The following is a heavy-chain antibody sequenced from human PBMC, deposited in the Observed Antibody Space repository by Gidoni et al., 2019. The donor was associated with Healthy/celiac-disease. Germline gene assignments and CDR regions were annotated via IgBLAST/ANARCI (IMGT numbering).Heavy chain of an antibody. V-gene: IGHV1-46*01. CDR1: GYTFTSYY. J-gene: IGHJ6*02. D-gene: IGHD2-2*01. CDR3: AREDKPTPHIRDIVVQTLYGMDV. Sequence: QVQLVQSGAEVKKPGASVKVSCKASGYTFTSYYMHWVRQAPGQGLEWMGIINPSGGSTSYAQKFQGRVTMTRDTSTSTVYMELSSLRSEDTAVYYCAREDKPTPHIRDIVVQTLYGMDVWGQGTTVTVSS. CDR2: INPSGGST.